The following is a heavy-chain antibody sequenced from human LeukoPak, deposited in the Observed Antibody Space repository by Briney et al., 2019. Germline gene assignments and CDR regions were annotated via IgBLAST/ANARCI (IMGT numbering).Heavy chain of an antibody. CDR3: ARNQQLGGHSYYYYGMDV. CDR1: GFTFSSYW. J-gene: IGHJ6*02. D-gene: IGHD3-16*01. Sequence: GGSLRLSCAASGFTFSSYWMSWVRQAPGKGLEWVSGISGGGVTTYYADSVKGRFTISRDNSKNTLYLQMNSLRADDTAIYYCARNQQLGGHSYYYYGMDVWGQGTTVTVSS. CDR2: ISGGGVTT. V-gene: IGHV3-23*01.